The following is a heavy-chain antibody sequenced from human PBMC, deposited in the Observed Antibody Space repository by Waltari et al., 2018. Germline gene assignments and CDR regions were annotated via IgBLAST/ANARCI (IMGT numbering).Heavy chain of an antibody. Sequence: QVQLVQSGAEVKKPGSSVKVSCKASGGTFSSYAISWVRQAPGQGLEWMGVIFPIFVTANDAQKFHGSVRVTADESTSTAYVELSSRRSEDAAVYYCARDLGEGGSSSEAFDIWGQGTMVTVSS. J-gene: IGHJ3*02. CDR3: ARDLGEGGSSSEAFDI. CDR2: IFPIFVTA. V-gene: IGHV1-69*01. CDR1: GGTFSSYA. D-gene: IGHD6-6*01.